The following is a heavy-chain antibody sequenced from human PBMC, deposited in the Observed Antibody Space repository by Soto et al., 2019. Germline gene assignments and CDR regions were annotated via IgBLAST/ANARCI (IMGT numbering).Heavy chain of an antibody. D-gene: IGHD5-18*01. CDR1: GFTFSDYY. J-gene: IGHJ3*02. V-gene: IGHV3-11*06. Sequence: GSLRISCAASGFTFSDYYMSWIRQAPGKGLEWVSYISSSSSYTNYADSVKGRFTISRDNSKNTLYLQMNSLRAEDTAVYYCARAGYSYGTGAFDIWGQGTMVTVSS. CDR2: ISSSSSYT. CDR3: ARAGYSYGTGAFDI.